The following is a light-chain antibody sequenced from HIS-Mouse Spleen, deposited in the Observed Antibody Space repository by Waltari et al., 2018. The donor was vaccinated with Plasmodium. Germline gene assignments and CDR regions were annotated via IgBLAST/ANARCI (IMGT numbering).Light chain of an antibody. V-gene: IGKV3-11*01. J-gene: IGKJ2*01. Sequence: EIVLTQSPATLSLSPGERDPLSCRASQSVSSYLAWYQQKPGQAPRLLIYDASNRATGIPARFSGSGSGTDFTLTISSLEPEDFAVYYCQQRSNWMYTFGQGTKLEIK. CDR3: QQRSNWMYT. CDR1: QSVSSY. CDR2: DAS.